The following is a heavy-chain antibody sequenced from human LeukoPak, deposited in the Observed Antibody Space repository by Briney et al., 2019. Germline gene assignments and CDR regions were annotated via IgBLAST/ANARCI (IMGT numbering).Heavy chain of an antibody. V-gene: IGHV3-15*01. CDR1: GFTFSNAW. CDR2: IKSKTDGGTT. CDR3: TTDEVSGLQRGTDY. D-gene: IGHD6-19*01. Sequence: GGSLRLSCAASGFTFSNAWMSWVRQAPGKGLEWVGRIKSKTDGGTTDYAAPVKGRFTISRDDSKNTLYLQMNSLKTEDTAVYYCTTDEVSGLQRGTDYWGQGTLVTVSS. J-gene: IGHJ4*02.